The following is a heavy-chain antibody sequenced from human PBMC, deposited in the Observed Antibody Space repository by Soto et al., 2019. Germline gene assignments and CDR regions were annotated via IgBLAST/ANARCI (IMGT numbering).Heavy chain of an antibody. CDR2: IHYRGST. CDR3: ARGIGYYFDS. D-gene: IGHD5-12*01. CDR1: GGSISSSSYS. Sequence: SETLSLTCTVSGGSISSSSYSWGWIRQPPGKGLEWIANIHYRGSTYYNASLKSRVTISVDMSKNQFSLKLSSVTAADSAVYSCARGIGYYFDSWGQGTLVTVSS. J-gene: IGHJ4*02. V-gene: IGHV4-39*01.